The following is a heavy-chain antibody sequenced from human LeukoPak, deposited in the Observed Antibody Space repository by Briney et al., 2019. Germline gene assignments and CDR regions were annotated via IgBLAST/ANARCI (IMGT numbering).Heavy chain of an antibody. CDR1: GYTFTGYY. D-gene: IGHD3-10*01. CDR3: ARGFGSGSYYFDY. J-gene: IGHJ4*02. V-gene: IGHV1-69*04. CDR2: IIPILGIA. Sequence: SVKVSCKASGYTFTGYYMHWVRQSPGQGLEWMGRIIPILGIANYAQKFQGRVTITADKSTSTAYMELSSLRSEDTAVYYCARGFGSGSYYFDYWGQGTLVTVSS.